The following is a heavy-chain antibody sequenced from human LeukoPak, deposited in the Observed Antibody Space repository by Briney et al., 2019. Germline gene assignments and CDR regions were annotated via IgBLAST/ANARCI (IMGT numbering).Heavy chain of an antibody. D-gene: IGHD3-10*01. V-gene: IGHV3-30*03. CDR1: GFTFSDYW. CDR2: ISYDGSSK. Sequence: GGSLRLSCTASGFTFSDYWMTWVRQAPGKGPEWVAVISYDGSSKYYADSVKGRFTISRDNSKSTVSLQMNSLRTGDSAVYYCARDPLWFGELTSFDYWGQGSPVTVSS. CDR3: ARDPLWFGELTSFDY. J-gene: IGHJ4*02.